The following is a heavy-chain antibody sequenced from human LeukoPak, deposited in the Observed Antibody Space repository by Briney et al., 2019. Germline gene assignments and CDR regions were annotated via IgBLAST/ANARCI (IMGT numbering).Heavy chain of an antibody. CDR1: GGSISSNSYY. CDR3: ARHAAVRGNLVDY. Sequence: SETLSLTCTVSGGSISSNSYYWGWIRQPPGKGLEWIVSIYCSGSTYYNPSLKSRVTMSVDTSTNQFSLKLTSVTAADTAVYYCARHAAVRGNLVDYWGQGTLVTVSS. D-gene: IGHD3-10*01. CDR2: IYCSGST. J-gene: IGHJ4*02. V-gene: IGHV4-39*01.